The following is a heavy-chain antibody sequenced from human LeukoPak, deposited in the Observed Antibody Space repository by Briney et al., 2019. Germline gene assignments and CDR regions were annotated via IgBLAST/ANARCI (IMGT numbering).Heavy chain of an antibody. D-gene: IGHD3-3*01. CDR2: IYYSGST. CDR1: GGSVITRSNY. CDR3: ARTRTFGVGMYYFAY. J-gene: IGHJ4*02. V-gene: IGHV4-39*01. Sequence: PSETLSLTCTVSGGSVITRSNYWGWLRQPPGKGLEWIGNIYYSGSTYYNPSLKSRVTISVNTSKNQFSLKLSSVTAADTAVYYCARTRTFGVGMYYFAYWGQRTLVTVSS.